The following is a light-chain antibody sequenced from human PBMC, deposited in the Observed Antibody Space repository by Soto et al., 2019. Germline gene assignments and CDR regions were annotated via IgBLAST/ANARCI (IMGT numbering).Light chain of an antibody. CDR3: SSYISSSTLVV. V-gene: IGLV2-14*01. J-gene: IGLJ2*01. CDR2: EVS. CDR1: SSDVGGYNY. Sequence: QSVLTQPASVSGSPGQSITIACTGTSSDVGGYNYVSWYQQHPGKAPKVMIYEVSNRPSGVSNRFSGSKSGNTASLTISGLQAEDEADYYCSSYISSSTLVVFGGGTKLTVL.